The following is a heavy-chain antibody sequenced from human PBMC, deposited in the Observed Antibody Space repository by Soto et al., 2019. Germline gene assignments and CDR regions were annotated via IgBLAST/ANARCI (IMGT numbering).Heavy chain of an antibody. CDR3: ARGGGYSYGYVYYYYYYGMDV. J-gene: IGHJ6*02. CDR1: GHTFTGYY. Sequence: ASVKVSCKASGHTFTGYYMHWVRQAPGQGLEWMGWINPNSGGTNYAQKFQGWVTMTRDTSISTAYMELSRLRSDDTAVYYCARGGGYSYGYVYYYYYYGMDVWGQGTTVTVSS. V-gene: IGHV1-2*04. CDR2: INPNSGGT. D-gene: IGHD5-18*01.